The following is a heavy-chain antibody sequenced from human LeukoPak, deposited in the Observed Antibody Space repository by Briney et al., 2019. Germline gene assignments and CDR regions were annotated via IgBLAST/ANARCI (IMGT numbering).Heavy chain of an antibody. D-gene: IGHD7-27*01. CDR2: ISYDGSDE. CDR1: GYTFSANG. Sequence: SGRSLRLSCVASGYTFSANGMHWVRQAPGKGLEWVGMISYDGSDEYYADSVKGRFTISRDDSENTLYLQINSPRVEDTAVYYCARDFSGDYYFDYWGQGTLVTVSS. CDR3: ARDFSGDYYFDY. J-gene: IGHJ4*02. V-gene: IGHV3-33*01.